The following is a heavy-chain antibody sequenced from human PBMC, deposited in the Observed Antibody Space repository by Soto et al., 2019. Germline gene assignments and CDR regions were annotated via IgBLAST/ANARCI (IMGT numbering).Heavy chain of an antibody. Sequence: ASVKVSCKASGYTFTSYYMHWVRQAPGQGLEWMGIINPSGGSTSYAQKFQGRVTMTRDTSTSTVYMELSSLRSEDTAVYYCARDLRDGYNLRPAYWFDPWGQGTLVTVS. CDR1: GYTFTSYY. D-gene: IGHD5-12*01. CDR3: ARDLRDGYNLRPAYWFDP. J-gene: IGHJ5*02. CDR2: INPSGGST. V-gene: IGHV1-46*01.